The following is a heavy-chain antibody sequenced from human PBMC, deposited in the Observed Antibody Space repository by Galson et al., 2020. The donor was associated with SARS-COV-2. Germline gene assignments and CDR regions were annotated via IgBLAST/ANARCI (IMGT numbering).Heavy chain of an antibody. V-gene: IGHV4-34*01. CDR3: ARVASGAGGVGTMDH. CDR1: GGSFSGYY. CDR2: INHSGTT. J-gene: IGHJ4*02. D-gene: IGHD2-8*02. Sequence: SETLSLTGAVYGGSFSGYYWDWIRQPPGKGLEWIGEINHSGTTTYNPSLKSRVTLSVDTSKSEVSLKLTAGTAAATAVYYCARVASGAGGVGTMDHWGQGTLGTVPS.